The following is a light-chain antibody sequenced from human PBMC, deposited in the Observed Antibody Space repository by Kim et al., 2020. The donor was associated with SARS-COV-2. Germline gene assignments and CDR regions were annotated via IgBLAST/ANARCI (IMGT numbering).Light chain of an antibody. CDR1: QSISSW. CDR2: DAS. J-gene: IGKJ4*01. CDR3: QQYNSYSLLT. Sequence: DIQMTQSPSTLSASVGDRVTITCRASQSISSWLAWYQQKPGKAPKLLIYDASSLESGVPSRFSGSGSGTEFTLTISSLQPDDFATYYCQQYNSYSLLTFCGGTKLEI. V-gene: IGKV1-5*01.